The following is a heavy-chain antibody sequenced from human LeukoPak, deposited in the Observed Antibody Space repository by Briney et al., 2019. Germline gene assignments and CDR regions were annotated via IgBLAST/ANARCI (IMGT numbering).Heavy chain of an antibody. D-gene: IGHD3-10*01. CDR2: IKLDGSEQ. CDR3: ARDSPRGWSMDV. Sequence: PGGSLRLSCAASGFTFSYYWMYWVRQAPGNGLYWVASIKLDGSEQYYLGSVKGRFTISRDNARNSLYLQMNSLRAEDTAMYYCARDSPRGWSMDVWGKGTTVTVFS. CDR1: GFTFSYYW. J-gene: IGHJ6*03. V-gene: IGHV3-7*01.